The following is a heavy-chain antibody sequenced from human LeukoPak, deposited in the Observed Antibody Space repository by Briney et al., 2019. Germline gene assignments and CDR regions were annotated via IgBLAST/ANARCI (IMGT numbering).Heavy chain of an antibody. CDR2: IYYSGST. CDR1: GGSISSYY. CDR3: ARDGYGSGSPMYNWFDS. V-gene: IGHV4-59*01. J-gene: IGHJ5*01. Sequence: SETLSLTCTVSGGSISSYYWSWIRQPPGKGLEWIGYIYYSGSTNYNPSLKSRVTISVDTSKNQFSLKLSSVTAADTAVYYCARDGYGSGSPMYNWFDSWGQGTLVTVSS. D-gene: IGHD3-10*01.